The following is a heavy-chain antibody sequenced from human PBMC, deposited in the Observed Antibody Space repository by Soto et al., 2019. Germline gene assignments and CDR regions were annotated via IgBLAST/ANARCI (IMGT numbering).Heavy chain of an antibody. Sequence: PSETLSLTCTVSGGSISSSSYYWGWIRQPPGKGLEWIGSIYYSGSTYYNPSLKSRVTISVDTSKNQFSLKLSSVTAADTAVYYCARLIENVPYYYDSSGYPPPCFDYWGQGTLVTVSS. V-gene: IGHV4-39*01. CDR3: ARLIENVPYYYDSSGYPPPCFDY. D-gene: IGHD3-22*01. CDR1: GGSISSSSYY. CDR2: IYYSGST. J-gene: IGHJ4*02.